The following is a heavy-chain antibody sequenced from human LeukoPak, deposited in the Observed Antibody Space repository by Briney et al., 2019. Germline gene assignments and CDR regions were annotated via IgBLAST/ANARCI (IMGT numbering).Heavy chain of an antibody. V-gene: IGHV4-59*01. CDR1: GGYITTYY. CDR3: ARDAGYSSGWYGDV. D-gene: IGHD6-19*01. J-gene: IGHJ6*04. Sequence: SETLSLTCSFSGGYITTYYWSWIRQPPGKGLEWIGYIYFSEIANGNTNYNPSLKSRVTISLDTSKNQFFLNPISVPAAGTAVYYCARDAGYSSGWYGDVWGTGTTVTVSS. CDR2: IYFSEIANGNT.